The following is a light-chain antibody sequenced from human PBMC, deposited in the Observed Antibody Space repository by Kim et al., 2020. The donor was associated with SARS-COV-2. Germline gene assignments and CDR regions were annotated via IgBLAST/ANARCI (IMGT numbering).Light chain of an antibody. V-gene: IGLV3-1*01. J-gene: IGLJ1*01. Sequence: SVSPGQTASVTCSGDKLVDKYACWYRQKPGQSPVLVIYQDSKRPSGIPERFSGSNSGNTATLTISGTQAMDEADYYCQAWDSSTYVFGTGTKVTVL. CDR1: KLVDKY. CDR3: QAWDSSTYV. CDR2: QDS.